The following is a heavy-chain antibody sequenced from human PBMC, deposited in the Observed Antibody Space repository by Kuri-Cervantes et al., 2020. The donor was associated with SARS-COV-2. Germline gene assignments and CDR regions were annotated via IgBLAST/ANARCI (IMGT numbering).Heavy chain of an antibody. Sequence: GESLKISCAASGFTFSDYYMSWIRQAPGKGLECVSYISSSGDTIYYADSVRGRFTISRDNAENSLYLQMNSLRVEDTALYYCARAYGDYVFREALDSWGQGTLVTVSS. CDR2: ISSSGDTI. CDR3: ARAYGDYVFREALDS. V-gene: IGHV3-11*04. CDR1: GFTFSDYY. J-gene: IGHJ4*02. D-gene: IGHD4-17*01.